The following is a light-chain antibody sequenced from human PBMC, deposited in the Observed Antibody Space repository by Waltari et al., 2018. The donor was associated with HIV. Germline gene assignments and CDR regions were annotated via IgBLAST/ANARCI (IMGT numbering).Light chain of an antibody. CDR3: TSYLSSATPE. Sequence: SALAQPASVSGSPGQTTSISCPGVGRDIYKAVTSYQHRPGKVPKVIIYEVTNRPSGVSPRFSGSKSGNTASLTISGLQSEDEADYFCTSYLSSATPEFGGGTRLTVL. CDR2: EVT. J-gene: IGLJ3*02. V-gene: IGLV2-14*01. CDR1: GRDIYKA.